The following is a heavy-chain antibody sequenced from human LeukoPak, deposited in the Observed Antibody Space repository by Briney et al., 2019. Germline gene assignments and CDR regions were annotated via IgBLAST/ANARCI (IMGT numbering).Heavy chain of an antibody. CDR2: IYYSGST. J-gene: IGHJ5*02. CDR3: ARAYGDYWFDP. V-gene: IGHV4-31*03. Sequence: SSETLSLTCTVSGGSISSGGYYWSWIRQHPGKGLEWIGYIYYSGSTYYNPSHKSRVTISVDTSKNQFSLKLSSVTAADTSVYYCARAYGDYWFDPWGQGTLVTVSS. D-gene: IGHD4-17*01. CDR1: GGSISSGGYY.